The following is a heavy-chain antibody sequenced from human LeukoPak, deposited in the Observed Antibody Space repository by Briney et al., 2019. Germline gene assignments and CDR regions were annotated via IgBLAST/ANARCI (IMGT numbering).Heavy chain of an antibody. CDR1: GYTFTSYD. CDR3: ARGPLVRLPSSFDP. V-gene: IGHV1-8*01. Sequence: ASVKVSCKASGYTFTSYDINWVRQATGQGLESMGWMNPNSGNTGSAQRFQGRVTMTRDTSRSTAYMELRSLTSEDTAVYYCARGPLVRLPSSFDPWGQGTLVTVSS. CDR2: MNPNSGNT. D-gene: IGHD3-16*02. J-gene: IGHJ5*02.